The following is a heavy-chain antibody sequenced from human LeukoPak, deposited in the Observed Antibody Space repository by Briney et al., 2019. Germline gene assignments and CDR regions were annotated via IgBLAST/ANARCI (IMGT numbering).Heavy chain of an antibody. Sequence: GGSLRLSCAASGFTVRNNYMSWVRQAPGKGLEWVSAISGSGGSTYYADSVKGRFTISRDNSKNTLYLQMNSLRAEDTAVYYCASTGYFDSLDYWGQGTLVTVSS. CDR3: ASTGYFDSLDY. J-gene: IGHJ4*02. V-gene: IGHV3-23*01. D-gene: IGHD3-9*01. CDR1: GFTVRNNY. CDR2: ISGSGGST.